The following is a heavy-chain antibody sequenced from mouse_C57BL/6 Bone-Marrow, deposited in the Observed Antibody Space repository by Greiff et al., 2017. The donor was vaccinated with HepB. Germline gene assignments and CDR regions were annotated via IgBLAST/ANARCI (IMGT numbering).Heavy chain of an antibody. CDR2: ISYSGST. Sequence: EVKLMESGPGMVKPSQSLSLTCTVTGYSITSGYDWHWIRHFPGNKLEWMGYISYSGSTNYNPPLKSRISITHDTSKNHFFLKLNSVTTEDTATYYCARDSDGNYYFDYWGQGTTLTVSS. CDR1: GYSITSGYD. J-gene: IGHJ2*01. V-gene: IGHV3-1*01. D-gene: IGHD2-1*01. CDR3: ARDSDGNYYFDY.